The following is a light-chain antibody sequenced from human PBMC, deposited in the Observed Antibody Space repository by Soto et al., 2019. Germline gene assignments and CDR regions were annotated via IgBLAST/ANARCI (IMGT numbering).Light chain of an antibody. V-gene: IGLV2-14*01. CDR3: SSYTSSSTQV. J-gene: IGLJ2*01. CDR2: DVS. Sequence: SLLTQPASVPGSPGQSITLPCPGNSRDVGGYNYVSWYQQHPGKAPKLMIYDVSNRPSGVSNRFSGSKSGNTASLTISGLQAEDEADYYCSSYTSSSTQVFGGGTKVTVL. CDR1: SRDVGGYNY.